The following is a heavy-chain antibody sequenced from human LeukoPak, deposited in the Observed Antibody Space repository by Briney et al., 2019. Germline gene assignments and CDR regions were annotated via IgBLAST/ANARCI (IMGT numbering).Heavy chain of an antibody. V-gene: IGHV5-51*01. J-gene: IGHJ6*03. CDR2: IYPGDSDT. D-gene: IGHD4-23*01. CDR3: ARQGGNSFYYYYMDA. Sequence: GESLKISCKGSGYSFTSYWIGWVRQMPGKGLEWMGIIYPGDSDTRYSPSFQGQVTISADKSISTAYLQWSSLKASDTAMYYCARQGGNSFYYYYMDAWGKGTTVTVSS. CDR1: GYSFTSYW.